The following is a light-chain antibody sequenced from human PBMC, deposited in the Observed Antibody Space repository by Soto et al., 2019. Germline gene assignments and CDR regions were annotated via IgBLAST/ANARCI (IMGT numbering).Light chain of an antibody. V-gene: IGKV4-1*01. Sequence: DIVMTQSADSLALSLGDSSTINCKSSQSVLYSSNNKNYLAWYQQKPGQPPKLLIYWASTRESGVPDRFSGSGSGTDFTLTISSLQAEDVAVYYCQQYYSTPRTFGQGTKVDI. J-gene: IGKJ1*01. CDR1: QSVLYSSNNKNY. CDR3: QQYYSTPRT. CDR2: WAS.